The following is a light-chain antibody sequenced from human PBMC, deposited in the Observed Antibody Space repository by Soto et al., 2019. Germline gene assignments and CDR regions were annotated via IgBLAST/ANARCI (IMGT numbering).Light chain of an antibody. CDR3: QSYDTVVSGSI. CDR1: TSNIGAGVD. Sequence: QSVLTQPPSVSGAPGQRLTISCSGSTSNIGAGVDVHWYQQFPGAAPTLLIYSDTSRPSGVPSRFSASKSGTSASLTITGLRTEDEADYYCQSYDTVVSGSIFGGGTKLTVL. CDR2: SDT. J-gene: IGLJ2*01. V-gene: IGLV1-40*01.